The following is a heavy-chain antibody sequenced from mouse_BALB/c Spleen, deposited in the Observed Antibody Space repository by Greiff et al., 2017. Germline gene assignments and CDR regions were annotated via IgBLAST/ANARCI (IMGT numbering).Heavy chain of an antibody. CDR1: GYAFTNYL. J-gene: IGHJ4*01. V-gene: IGHV1-54*01. Sequence: VQVVESGAELVRPGTSVKVSCKASGYAFTNYLIEWVKQRPGQGLEWIGVINPGSGGTNYNEKFKGKATLTADKSSSTAYMQLSSLTSDDSAVYYCAGYDYERYYAMDYWGQGTSVTVSS. D-gene: IGHD2-4*01. CDR3: AGYDYERYYAMDY. CDR2: INPGSGGT.